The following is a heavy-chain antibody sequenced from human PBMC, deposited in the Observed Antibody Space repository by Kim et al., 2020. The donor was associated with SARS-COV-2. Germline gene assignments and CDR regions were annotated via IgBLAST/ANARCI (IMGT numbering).Heavy chain of an antibody. Sequence: SETLSLTCTVSGGSISSYYWSWIRQPPGKGLEWIGYIYYSGSTNYNPPLKSRVTISVDTSKNQFSLKLISVTAADTAVYYCARVREGVVRGVSLFDYLG. CDR2: IYYSGST. V-gene: IGHV4-59*01. D-gene: IGHD3-10*01. J-gene: IGHJ4*01. CDR1: GGSISSYY. CDR3: ARVREGVVRGVSLFDY.